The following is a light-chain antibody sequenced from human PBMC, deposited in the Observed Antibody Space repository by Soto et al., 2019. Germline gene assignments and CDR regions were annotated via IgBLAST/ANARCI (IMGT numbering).Light chain of an antibody. CDR3: QQYHNWPPLT. J-gene: IGKJ4*01. Sequence: ETLMTQSPATLSASPGERVTLSCRASQNINFNLAWYQQKPGQAPRVLIYGASSRASGIPDRFSGSGSGTDFTLTISRLEHDDFAFYYCQQYHNWPPLTFGGETRVEIK. CDR1: QNINFN. V-gene: IGKV3D-15*01. CDR2: GAS.